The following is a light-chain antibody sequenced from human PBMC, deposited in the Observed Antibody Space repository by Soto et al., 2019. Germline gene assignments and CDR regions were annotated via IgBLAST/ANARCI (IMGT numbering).Light chain of an antibody. V-gene: IGLV1-44*01. CDR3: AAWDDSLYGRV. CDR2: SNN. Sequence: QSALTQPPSASGTPGQRVTISCSGSRSNIGSNPVNWYQQLPGTAPKLLIDSNNQRPSGVPDRFSGSRSGTSASLAISGPQSEDEADYYCAAWDDSLYGRVFGTGTKLTVL. CDR1: RSNIGSNP. J-gene: IGLJ1*01.